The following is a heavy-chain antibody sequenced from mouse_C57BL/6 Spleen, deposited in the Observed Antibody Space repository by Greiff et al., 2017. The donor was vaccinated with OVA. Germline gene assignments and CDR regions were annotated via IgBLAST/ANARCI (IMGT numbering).Heavy chain of an antibody. CDR3: ARWGYYDYDVRFAY. J-gene: IGHJ3*01. CDR1: GYAFTTYL. CDR2: INPGSGGT. V-gene: IGHV1-54*01. D-gene: IGHD2-4*01. Sequence: QVQLQQSGAELVRPGTSVKVSCKASGYAFTTYLIEWVKQRPGQGLEWIGVINPGSGGTNSNEKFKGKATLTADKSSSTANMQLSSLTSEDSAVYFCARWGYYDYDVRFAYWGQGTLVTVSA.